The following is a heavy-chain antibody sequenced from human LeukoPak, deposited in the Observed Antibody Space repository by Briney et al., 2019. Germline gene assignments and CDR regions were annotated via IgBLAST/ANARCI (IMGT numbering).Heavy chain of an antibody. Sequence: SETLSLTCTVSGGSISSYYWSWIRQPPGKGLEWIGEIYHSGSTNYNPSLKSRVTISVDKSKNQFSLKLSSVTAADTAVYYCARRWFGELKNAFDIWGQGTMVTVSS. D-gene: IGHD3-10*01. CDR1: GGSISSYY. CDR3: ARRWFGELKNAFDI. CDR2: IYHSGST. V-gene: IGHV4-34*01. J-gene: IGHJ3*02.